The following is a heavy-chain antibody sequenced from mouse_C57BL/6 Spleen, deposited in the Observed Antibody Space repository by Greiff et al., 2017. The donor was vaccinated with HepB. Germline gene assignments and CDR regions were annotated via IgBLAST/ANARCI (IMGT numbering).Heavy chain of an antibody. CDR3: ASPYYYGSSPYAMDY. D-gene: IGHD1-1*01. CDR2: INPNYGTT. J-gene: IGHJ4*01. CDR1: GYSFTDYN. Sequence: EVQLQQSGPELVKPGASVKISCKASGYSFTDYNMNWVKQSNGKSLEWIGVINPNYGTTSYNQKFKGKATLTVDQSSSTAYMQLNSLTSEDSAVYYCASPYYYGSSPYAMDYWGQGTSVTVSS. V-gene: IGHV1-39*01.